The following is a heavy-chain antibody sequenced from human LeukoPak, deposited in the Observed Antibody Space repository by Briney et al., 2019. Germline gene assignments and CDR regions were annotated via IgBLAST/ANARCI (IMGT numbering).Heavy chain of an antibody. V-gene: IGHV1-69*04. J-gene: IGHJ4*02. D-gene: IGHD6-13*01. CDR3: ARGGGAAAGPPDY. CDR2: IIPILGIA. CDR1: GGTFSSYA. Sequence: SVKVSCKASGGTFSSYAISWVRQAPGQGLEWMGRIIPILGIANYAQKFQGRVTITADKSTSTVYMGLSSLRSEDTAVYYCARGGGAAAGPPDYWGQGTLVTVSS.